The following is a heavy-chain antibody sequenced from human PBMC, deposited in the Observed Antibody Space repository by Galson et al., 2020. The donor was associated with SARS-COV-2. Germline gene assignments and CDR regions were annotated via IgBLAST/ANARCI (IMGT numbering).Heavy chain of an antibody. V-gene: IGHV3-30*02. J-gene: IGHJ4*02. CDR2: IRYDGNNK. Sequence: GESLKISCAASGFTFSDYGMHWVRQAPGKGLEWVAFIRYDGNNKYYADSVKGRFTISRDNSKNTLYLEMNSLRAEDAALYYCARELRGYFDYWGQGTLVTVSS. CDR3: ARELRGYFDY. CDR1: GFTFSDYG.